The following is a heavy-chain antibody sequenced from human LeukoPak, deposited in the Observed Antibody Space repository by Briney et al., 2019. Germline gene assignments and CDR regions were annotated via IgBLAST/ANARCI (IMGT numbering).Heavy chain of an antibody. CDR2: ISYDGSNK. J-gene: IGHJ4*02. CDR1: GFTFSSYG. Sequence: PGGSLRLSCSASGFTFSSYGMHWVRQAPGKGLEWVAVISYDGSNKYYADSVKGRFTISRDNSKNTLYLQMNSLRAEDTAVYYCAKAEWNDYYFDYWGQGTLVTVSS. V-gene: IGHV3-30*18. CDR3: AKAEWNDYYFDY. D-gene: IGHD1-1*01.